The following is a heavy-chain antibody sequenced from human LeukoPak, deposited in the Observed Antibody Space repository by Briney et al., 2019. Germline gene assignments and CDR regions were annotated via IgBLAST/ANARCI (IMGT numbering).Heavy chain of an antibody. J-gene: IGHJ4*02. D-gene: IGHD3-10*01. V-gene: IGHV4-4*07. Sequence: SETLSLTCTVSGVSITSYYWTWIRQPAGKGLEWIGRIHSSGSTNYNPSLKSRVTMSVDTSKNQFSLKLSSVTAADTAVYYCARTRYYYNSRGYGAPYYFDYWGQGTLVTVSS. CDR2: IHSSGST. CDR1: GVSITSYY. CDR3: ARTRYYYNSRGYGAPYYFDY.